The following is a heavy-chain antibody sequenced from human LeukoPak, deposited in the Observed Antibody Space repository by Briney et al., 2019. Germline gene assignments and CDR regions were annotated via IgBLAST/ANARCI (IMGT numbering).Heavy chain of an antibody. Sequence: ASVKVSCKASGYTFTSYGISWVRQALGQGLEWMGWISAYNGNTNYAQKLQGRVTMTTDTSTSTAYMELRSLRSDDTAVYYCARDRGVPYYYYYMDVWGKGTTVTVSS. CDR3: ARDRGVPYYYYYMDV. J-gene: IGHJ6*03. D-gene: IGHD3-10*01. V-gene: IGHV1-18*01. CDR1: GYTFTSYG. CDR2: ISAYNGNT.